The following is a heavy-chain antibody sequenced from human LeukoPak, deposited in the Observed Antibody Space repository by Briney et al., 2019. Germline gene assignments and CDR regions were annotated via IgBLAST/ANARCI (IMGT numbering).Heavy chain of an antibody. Sequence: SETLSLTCTVSGGSISSYYWSWIRQPPGKGLEWIGYIFYSGSTNHNPSLKSRVTISVDTSKKQFSLNLSSVTAADPAVYYCARHGSAYYFDYWSQGTLVTVSS. CDR2: IFYSGST. V-gene: IGHV4-59*01. CDR1: GGSISSYY. D-gene: IGHD3-22*01. J-gene: IGHJ4*02. CDR3: ARHGSAYYFDY.